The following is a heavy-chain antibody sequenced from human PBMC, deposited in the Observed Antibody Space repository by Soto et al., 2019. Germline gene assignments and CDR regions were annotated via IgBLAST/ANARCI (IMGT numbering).Heavy chain of an antibody. J-gene: IGHJ4*02. D-gene: IGHD5-18*01. CDR2: IRSKAYGGTT. Sequence: EVQLVESGGGLVQPGRSLRLSCTASGFTFGDYAMSWVRQAPGKGLEWVGFIRSKAYGGTTEYAASVKGRFTISRDDSKSIAYLQMNSLKTEDTAVYYCTRDPTSGYSYGFGDYWGQGTLVTVSS. V-gene: IGHV3-49*04. CDR3: TRDPTSGYSYGFGDY. CDR1: GFTFGDYA.